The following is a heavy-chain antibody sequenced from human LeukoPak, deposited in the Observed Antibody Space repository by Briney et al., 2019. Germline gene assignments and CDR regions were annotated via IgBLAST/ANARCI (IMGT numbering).Heavy chain of an antibody. CDR1: GGSFSGYY. D-gene: IGHD6-13*01. Sequence: SETLSLTCAVYGGSFSGYYWSWIRQPPGKGLEWIGEINHSGSTNYNPSLKSRVTISADTSKNQFSLKLSSVTAADTAVYYCARMAAGPVDYWGQGTLVTVSS. V-gene: IGHV4-34*01. CDR2: INHSGST. CDR3: ARMAAGPVDY. J-gene: IGHJ4*02.